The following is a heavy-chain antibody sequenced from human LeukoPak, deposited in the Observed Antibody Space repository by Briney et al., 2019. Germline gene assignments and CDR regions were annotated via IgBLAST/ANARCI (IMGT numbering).Heavy chain of an antibody. CDR1: GYTFTSYA. CDR3: ARGTSGLVTTNDY. V-gene: IGHV7-4-1*02. D-gene: IGHD3/OR15-3a*01. CDR2: INTNTGIP. Sequence: ASVKVSCKASGYTFTSYAMNWVRQAPGQGLEWMGWINTNTGIPTYVQGLTGRFVFSLDTSVSTAYLQITSLKAEDTAVYYCARGTSGLVTTNDYWGQGTLVTVSS. J-gene: IGHJ4*02.